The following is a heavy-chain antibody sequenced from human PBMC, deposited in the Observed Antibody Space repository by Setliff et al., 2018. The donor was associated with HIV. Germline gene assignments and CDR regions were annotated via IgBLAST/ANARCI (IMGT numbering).Heavy chain of an antibody. CDR3: AIGYGYSGSYYGAFDI. V-gene: IGHV1-8*01. Sequence: GASVKVSCKASGYTFTSYDINWVRQATGQGLEWMGWMNPNSGNTGYAQKFQGRVTMTRNTSISTAYMELSSLRSEDTAVYYCAIGYGYSGSYYGAFDIWGQGTMVTVSS. CDR1: GYTFTSYD. CDR2: MNPNSGNT. J-gene: IGHJ3*02. D-gene: IGHD1-26*01.